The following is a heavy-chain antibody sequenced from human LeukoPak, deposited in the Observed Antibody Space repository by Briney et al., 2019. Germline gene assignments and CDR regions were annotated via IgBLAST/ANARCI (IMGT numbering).Heavy chain of an antibody. J-gene: IGHJ5*02. V-gene: IGHV4-34*01. Sequence: SETLSLTCAVYGGSFSGYYWSWIRQPPGKGLEWIGEINHSGSTNYNPSLKSRVTISVDTSKNQFPLKLSSVTAADTAVYYCAGSQAGIAAAGTWFDPWGQGTLVSVSS. CDR1: GGSFSGYY. D-gene: IGHD6-13*01. CDR3: AGSQAGIAAAGTWFDP. CDR2: INHSGST.